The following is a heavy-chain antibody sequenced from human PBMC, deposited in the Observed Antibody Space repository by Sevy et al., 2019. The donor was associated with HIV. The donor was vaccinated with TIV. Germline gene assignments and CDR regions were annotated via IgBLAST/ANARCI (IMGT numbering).Heavy chain of an antibody. CDR2: IYSDGST. J-gene: IGHJ2*01. CDR3: ARMARQIISHWYFDL. D-gene: IGHD3-10*01. V-gene: IGHV3-53*01. Sequence: GSLRVTCEASEFTVSRNYMNWIRQVPGKGLEWVSLIYSDGSTYYADSVKGRFTISREASKNTLHLQMNNLRGEDTAIYYCARMARQIISHWYFDLWGRGTLVTVSS. CDR1: EFTVSRNY.